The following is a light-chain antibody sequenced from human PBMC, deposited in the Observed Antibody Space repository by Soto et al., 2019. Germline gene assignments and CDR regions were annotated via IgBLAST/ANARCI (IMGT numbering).Light chain of an antibody. CDR2: TNN. Sequence: QSVLTQPPSASGTPGQRVIISCSGSSSNIGSHIVNWYQQLPGTAPKLLIYTNNQRPSGVPDRFSGSKSGTSASLAISGLQSEDEADYYCAAWDDSLNGYVLGNGTKVTV. J-gene: IGLJ1*01. V-gene: IGLV1-44*01. CDR1: SSNIGSHI. CDR3: AAWDDSLNGYV.